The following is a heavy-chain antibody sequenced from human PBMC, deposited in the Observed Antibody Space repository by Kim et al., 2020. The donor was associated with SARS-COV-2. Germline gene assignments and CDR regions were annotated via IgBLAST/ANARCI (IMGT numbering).Heavy chain of an antibody. J-gene: IGHJ5*02. V-gene: IGHV4-28*01. CDR3: ARKGGRSSDGFDP. CDR2: IYYSGSS. D-gene: IGHD6-6*01. CDR1: GYSISSSNW. Sequence: SETLSLTCAVSGYSISSSNWWGWIRQPPGKGLEWIGYIYYSGSSYYNPSLKSRVTMSVDTSKNQFSLKLSSVTAVDTAVYYCARKGGRSSDGFDPWGQGTLVTVSS.